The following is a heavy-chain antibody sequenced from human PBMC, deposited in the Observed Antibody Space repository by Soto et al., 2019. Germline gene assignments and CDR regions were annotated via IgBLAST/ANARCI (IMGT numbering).Heavy chain of an antibody. CDR3: ARGGYRFDP. J-gene: IGHJ5*02. Sequence: GGSLRLSCAASGFTFSIYGMHWVRQAPGKGLEWVAVIWYDGSNKYYADSVKGRFTISRDNSNNSIYLQMNSLTVDDTGVYFCARGGYRFDPWGPGTLVTVSS. CDR2: IWYDGSNK. V-gene: IGHV3-33*01. CDR1: GFTFSIYG. D-gene: IGHD3-16*02.